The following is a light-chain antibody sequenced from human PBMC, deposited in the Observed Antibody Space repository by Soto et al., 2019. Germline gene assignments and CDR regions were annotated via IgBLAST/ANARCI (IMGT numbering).Light chain of an antibody. V-gene: IGKV1-9*01. CDR1: QIISSY. Sequence: DIQMTQSPSSLSASVGDRVTITCQASQIISSYLAWYQQRPGKAPKLLIYAASTLQSGVPSRFSGSGSGTEFTLTISSLQPEDFATYSCQQLNSYPLTFGGGTKVDIK. J-gene: IGKJ4*01. CDR3: QQLNSYPLT. CDR2: AAS.